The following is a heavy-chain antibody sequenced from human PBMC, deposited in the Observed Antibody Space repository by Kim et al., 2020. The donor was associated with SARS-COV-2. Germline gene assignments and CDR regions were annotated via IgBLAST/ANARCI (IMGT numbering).Heavy chain of an antibody. CDR1: GFTFSSYG. CDR3: AKNSLLEWLSPFSDYYYYDGMDV. V-gene: IGHV3-30*18. Sequence: GGSLRLSCAASGFTFSSYGMHWVRQAPGKGLEWVAVISYDGSNKYYADSVKGRFTISRDNSKNTLYLQMNSLRAEDTAVYYCAKNSLLEWLSPFSDYYYYDGMDVWGQGTTVTVSS. J-gene: IGHJ6*02. D-gene: IGHD3-3*01. CDR2: ISYDGSNK.